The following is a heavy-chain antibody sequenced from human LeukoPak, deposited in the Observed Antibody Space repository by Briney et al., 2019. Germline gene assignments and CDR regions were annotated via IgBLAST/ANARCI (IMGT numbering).Heavy chain of an antibody. J-gene: IGHJ3*02. CDR2: ISAYNGNT. CDR3: AKDIVTGYSSGGDAFDI. V-gene: IGHV1-18*01. Sequence: ASVKVSCKASGYTFTSYGISWVRQAPGQGLDWMGWISAYNGNTNYAQKLQGRVTMTTDTSTSTAYMELRSLRSDDTAVYYCAKDIVTGYSSGGDAFDIWGQGTMVTVSS. D-gene: IGHD6-25*01. CDR1: GYTFTSYG.